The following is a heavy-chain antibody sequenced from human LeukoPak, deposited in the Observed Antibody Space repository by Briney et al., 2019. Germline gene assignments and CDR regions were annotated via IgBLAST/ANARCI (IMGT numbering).Heavy chain of an antibody. D-gene: IGHD5-18*01. J-gene: IGHJ4*02. CDR3: AQIGPAMDPFDY. V-gene: IGHV1-69-2*01. Sequence: GASVKVSCKASGYTFTDYYMHWVQQAPGKGLEWMGRVDPEDGETIYAQKFQGRVTMTEDTSTDTAYMELSSLRSEDTAVYYCAQIGPAMDPFDYWGQGTLVTVSS. CDR2: VDPEDGET. CDR1: GYTFTDYY.